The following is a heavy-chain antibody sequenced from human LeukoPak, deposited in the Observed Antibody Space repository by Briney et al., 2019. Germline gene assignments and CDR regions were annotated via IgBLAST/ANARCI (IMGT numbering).Heavy chain of an antibody. J-gene: IGHJ4*02. V-gene: IGHV3-30-3*01. D-gene: IGHD3-3*01. Sequence: PGGSLRLSCAASGFTFSSYAMHWVRQAPGKGLEWVAVISYDGSNKYYADSVKGRFTISRDNSKNTLYLQMNSLRAEDTAVYYCANYDFWSGYYYFDYWGQGTLVTVSS. CDR2: ISYDGSNK. CDR3: ANYDFWSGYYYFDY. CDR1: GFTFSSYA.